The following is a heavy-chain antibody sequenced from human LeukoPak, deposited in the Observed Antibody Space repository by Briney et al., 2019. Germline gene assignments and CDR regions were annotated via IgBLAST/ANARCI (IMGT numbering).Heavy chain of an antibody. CDR2: ISSSGSTI. V-gene: IGHV3-11*01. Sequence: GGSLRLSCAASGFTFSDYYMSWIRQAPGKGLEWVSYISSSGSTIYYADSVKGRFTISRDNARNSLYLQINSLGAEDTAVYYCARAEETIYYYMDVWGKGTTVTVSS. CDR3: ARAEETIYYYMDV. J-gene: IGHJ6*03. CDR1: GFTFSDYY. D-gene: IGHD1-14*01.